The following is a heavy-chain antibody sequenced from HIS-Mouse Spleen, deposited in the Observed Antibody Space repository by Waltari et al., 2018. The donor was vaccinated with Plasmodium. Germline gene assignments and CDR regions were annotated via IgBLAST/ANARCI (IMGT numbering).Heavy chain of an antibody. D-gene: IGHD6-6*01. CDR2: SYYSGST. J-gene: IGHJ4*02. CDR1: GGSISSGGYY. V-gene: IGHV4-31*03. CDR3: ARSLVRGSSVGFDY. Sequence: QVQLQESGPGLVKPSQTLSLPRTVSGGSISSGGYYWSWLRQHPGKGLEWIGYSYYSGSTYYNPSLKSRVTISVDTSKNQFSLKLSSVTAADTAVYYCARSLVRGSSVGFDYWGQGTLVTVSS.